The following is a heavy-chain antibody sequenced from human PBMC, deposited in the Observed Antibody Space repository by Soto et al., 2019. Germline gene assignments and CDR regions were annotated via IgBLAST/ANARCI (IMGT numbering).Heavy chain of an antibody. D-gene: IGHD6-19*01. Sequence: EVQLVESGGGLVQPGGSLRLSCAASGFTFSSYWMSWVRQAPGKGLEWVANIKQDGSEKYYVDSVKGRFTISRDNAKNSLYLQMNSLRAEDTAVYYCARERIAVAGTYFDYWGQGTLVTVSS. CDR1: GFTFSSYW. CDR2: IKQDGSEK. CDR3: ARERIAVAGTYFDY. J-gene: IGHJ4*02. V-gene: IGHV3-7*05.